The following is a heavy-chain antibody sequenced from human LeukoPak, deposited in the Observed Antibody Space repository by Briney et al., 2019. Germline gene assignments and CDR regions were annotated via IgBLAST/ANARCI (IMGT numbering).Heavy chain of an antibody. CDR2: IYFSGST. V-gene: IGHV4-59*01. J-gene: IGHJ4*02. CDR1: GESFSGYY. CDR3: ARSYDTNFDY. D-gene: IGHD3-3*01. Sequence: PSETLSLTCAVYGESFSGYYWNWIRQPPGKGLEWIGYIYFSGSTSYNPSLKSRVTISVDRSKNQFSLKLSSVAAADTAVYYCARSYDTNFDYWGQGTLVTVSS.